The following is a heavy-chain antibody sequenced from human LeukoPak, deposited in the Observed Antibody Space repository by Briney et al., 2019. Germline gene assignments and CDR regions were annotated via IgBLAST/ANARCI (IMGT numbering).Heavy chain of an antibody. CDR1: GGSFNSYA. Sequence: SVKVSCKASGGSFNSYAISWVRQVPGQGLEWMGGIIPIFGTANYAQKFQGRVTITADKSTNTAYMEPSSLRSEDTAVYYCARSQPLAYFDLWGRGTLVTVSS. CDR3: ARSQPLAYFDL. CDR2: IIPIFGTA. J-gene: IGHJ2*01. V-gene: IGHV1-69*06.